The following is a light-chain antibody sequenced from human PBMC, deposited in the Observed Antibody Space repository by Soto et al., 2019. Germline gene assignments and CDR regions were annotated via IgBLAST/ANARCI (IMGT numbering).Light chain of an antibody. CDR2: DAS. Sequence: DIQMTQSPSTLSASVGDRVSFTCRAIHYISMWLAWYQQRPGKAPSLLITDASKLESGVPPRFNGSRSEREFTLTIRNLQPDDFATYYCQQYNSFPWTFGLGTKVDIK. J-gene: IGKJ1*01. CDR3: QQYNSFPWT. V-gene: IGKV1-5*01. CDR1: HYISMW.